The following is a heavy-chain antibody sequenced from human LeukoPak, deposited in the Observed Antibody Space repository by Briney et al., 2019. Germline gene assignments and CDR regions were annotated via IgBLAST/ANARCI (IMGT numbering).Heavy chain of an antibody. CDR1: GYSFTSYW. V-gene: IGHV5-51*01. Sequence: GESLKISCKGSGYSFTSYWIGWVRQMPGNGLEWMGIIYPGDSDTRYSPSFQGQVTISADKSISNAYLQWSSLKAAETAMNYWARVVPAATPDYYYYMDVWGKGTTVTISS. CDR2: IYPGDSDT. CDR3: ARVVPAATPDYYYYMDV. D-gene: IGHD2-2*01. J-gene: IGHJ6*03.